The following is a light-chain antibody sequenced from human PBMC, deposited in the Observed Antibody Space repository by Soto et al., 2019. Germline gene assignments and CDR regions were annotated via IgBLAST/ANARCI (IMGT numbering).Light chain of an antibody. CDR1: NSDVGGYNY. CDR2: EVS. V-gene: IGLV2-14*01. J-gene: IGLJ1*01. CDR3: SSYTSSSTYV. Sequence: QSALTQPASVSGSPGQSITISCTGTNSDVGGYNYVSWYQQHPGKAPKLMIYEVSYRPSGVSYRFSGSKSGNTASLTTSGLQAEDEADYYCSSYTSSSTYVFGTGTKLTVL.